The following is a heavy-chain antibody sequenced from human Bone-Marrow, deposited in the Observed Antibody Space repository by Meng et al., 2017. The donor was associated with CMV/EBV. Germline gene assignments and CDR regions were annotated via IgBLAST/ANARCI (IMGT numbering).Heavy chain of an antibody. J-gene: IGHJ6*02. CDR1: GFTFSSYE. CDR3: AMSPSRGYYYYGMDV. CDR2: ISSSGSTI. Sequence: SCAASGFTFSSYEMNWVRQAPGKGLEWVSYISSSGSTIYYADSVKGRFTISRDNAKNSLYLQMNSLRAEDTAVYYCAMSPSRGYYYYGMDVWVQGTTVTVPS. V-gene: IGHV3-48*03. D-gene: IGHD6-13*01.